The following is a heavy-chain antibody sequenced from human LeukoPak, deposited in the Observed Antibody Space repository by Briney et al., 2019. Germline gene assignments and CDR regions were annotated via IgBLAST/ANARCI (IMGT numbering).Heavy chain of an antibody. CDR1: GGTFSSYA. CDR3: ATIPTYYYDSSGSEELS. Sequence: GASVKVSCKASGGTFSSYAISWVRQAPGQGLEWMGGFDPEDGETIYAQKFQGRVTMTEDTSTDTAYMELSSLRSEDTAVYYCATIPTYYYDSSGSEELSWGQGTLVTVSS. CDR2: FDPEDGET. V-gene: IGHV1-24*01. D-gene: IGHD3-22*01. J-gene: IGHJ5*02.